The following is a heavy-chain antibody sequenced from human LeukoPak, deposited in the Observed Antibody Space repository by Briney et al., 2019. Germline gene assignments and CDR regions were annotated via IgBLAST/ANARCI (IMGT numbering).Heavy chain of an antibody. Sequence: GGSLRLSCAASGFTFSSNYMSWVRQAPGKGLEWVSVIYSGGSTYYADSVKGRFTISRDNSKNTLYLQMNSLRAEDTAVYYCARLLQVGSEVLFDYWGQGTLVTVSS. J-gene: IGHJ4*02. D-gene: IGHD1-26*01. CDR3: ARLLQVGSEVLFDY. V-gene: IGHV3-53*01. CDR1: GFTFSSNY. CDR2: IYSGGST.